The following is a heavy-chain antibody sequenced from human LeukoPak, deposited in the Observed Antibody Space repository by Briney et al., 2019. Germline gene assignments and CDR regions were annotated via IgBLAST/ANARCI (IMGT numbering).Heavy chain of an antibody. Sequence: SETLSLTCTVSGGSISSGGYYWSWIRQHPGKGLEWIGYIYYSGSTYYNPSLKSRVTISVDTSKNQFSLKLSSVTAADTAVYYCARRRGSYRREFDYWGQGTLVTVSS. D-gene: IGHD1-26*01. CDR1: GGSISSGGYY. CDR3: ARRRGSYRREFDY. V-gene: IGHV4-31*03. J-gene: IGHJ4*02. CDR2: IYYSGST.